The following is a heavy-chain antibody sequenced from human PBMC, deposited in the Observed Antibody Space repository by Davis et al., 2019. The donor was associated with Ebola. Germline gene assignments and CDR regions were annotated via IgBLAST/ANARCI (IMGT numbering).Heavy chain of an antibody. CDR3: ARDTAGTQRGFDF. D-gene: IGHD1/OR15-1a*01. V-gene: IGHV1-69*13. Sequence: SVKVSCKASGYTFTSNGISWVRQAPGQGLEWMGGITPMFGPTNYAQKFQGRVTITADESTNTAYMELNFLRSEDTAIYFCARDTAGTQRGFDFWGQGTQVTVSS. CDR2: ITPMFGPT. CDR1: GYTFTSNG. J-gene: IGHJ4*01.